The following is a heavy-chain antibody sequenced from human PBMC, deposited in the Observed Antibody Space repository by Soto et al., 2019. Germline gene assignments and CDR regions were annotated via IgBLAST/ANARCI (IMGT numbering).Heavy chain of an antibody. CDR1: GFTFSDYS. CDR2: ITSSDGTI. Sequence: GGSLRLSCAASGFTFSDYSMSWIRQAPGKGLDWVSYITSSDGTIYYADSVKGRFTISRDNAKDSLYLQMNSLRTEDTAVYYCARSAVTTSYYYYYYGMDVWGQGTTVTVSS. J-gene: IGHJ6*02. D-gene: IGHD4-17*01. CDR3: ARSAVTTSYYYYYYGMDV. V-gene: IGHV3-11*01.